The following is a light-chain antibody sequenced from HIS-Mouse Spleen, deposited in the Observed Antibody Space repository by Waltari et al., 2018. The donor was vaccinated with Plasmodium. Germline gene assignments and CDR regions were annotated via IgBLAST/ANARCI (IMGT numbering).Light chain of an antibody. J-gene: IGLJ1*01. V-gene: IGLV2-11*01. Sequence: QSALTQPRSVSGSPGQSVTISCTGTSSDVGGYNYVSWYQQHPGKAPKLMIYDVSKRPSWFPDRFSGSKSCNTASLTISGLQAEDEADYYCCSYAGSYTYVFGTGTKVTVL. CDR2: DVS. CDR3: CSYAGSYTYV. CDR1: SSDVGGYNY.